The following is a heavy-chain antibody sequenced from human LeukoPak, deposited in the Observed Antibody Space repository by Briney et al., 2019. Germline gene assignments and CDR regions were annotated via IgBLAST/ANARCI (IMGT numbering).Heavy chain of an antibody. CDR1: GYTFTNYN. D-gene: IGHD7-27*01. Sequence: ASVKVSCKASGYTFTNYNLHWVRQAPGQGLEWMGIINPSGGTTTYAQKFQGRLTVTRDTSTSTVYMELSSLRPEDTAMYYCARGGLGIQASFDYWGQGTLVTVSS. CDR2: INPSGGTT. V-gene: IGHV1-46*01. CDR3: ARGGLGIQASFDY. J-gene: IGHJ4*02.